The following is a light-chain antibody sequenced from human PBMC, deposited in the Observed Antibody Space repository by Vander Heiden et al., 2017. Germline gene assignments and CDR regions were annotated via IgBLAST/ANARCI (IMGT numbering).Light chain of an antibody. Sequence: SYVLTQPPSVSVAPGQTARIPCGGNNIGSKSVHWYQQKPGQAPVLDVYDDSDRPSGIPERFSGSNSGKTATLTISRVEAGDEADYYCQVWDSSSDHVVFGGGTKLTVL. J-gene: IGLJ2*01. CDR3: QVWDSSSDHVV. CDR2: DDS. V-gene: IGLV3-21*02. CDR1: NIGSKS.